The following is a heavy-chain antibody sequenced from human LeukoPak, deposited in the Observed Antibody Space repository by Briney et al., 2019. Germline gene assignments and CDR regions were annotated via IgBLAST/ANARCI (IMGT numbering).Heavy chain of an antibody. V-gene: IGHV3-30-3*01. Sequence: PGRSLRLSCAASRFTFSNYAMHWVRPAPGKGLEWVAVISYDGSNKYYTGSVKGRFTISRDNSKNTLYLQMNSLRGEDTAVYYCAGRSRDGYNLLDYWGQGTLVTVSS. D-gene: IGHD5-24*01. CDR2: ISYDGSNK. CDR1: RFTFSNYA. J-gene: IGHJ4*02. CDR3: AGRSRDGYNLLDY.